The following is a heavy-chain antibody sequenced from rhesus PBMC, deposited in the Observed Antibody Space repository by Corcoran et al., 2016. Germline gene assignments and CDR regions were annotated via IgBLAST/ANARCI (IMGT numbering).Heavy chain of an antibody. V-gene: IGHV4-106*01. CDR3: ARVGGITAGHAEYFEF. D-gene: IGHD6-13*01. J-gene: IGHJ1*01. Sequence: QVQLQQWGEGLVKPSETLSLTCAVSGGSISDDYYWSWIRQPPGKGLELIGYIYGSGGGTNYNPSLKNRVTISIDTSKNQFSLKLSSVTAADTAVYYCARVGGITAGHAEYFEFWGQGALVTVSS. CDR2: IYGSGGGT. CDR1: GGSISDDYY.